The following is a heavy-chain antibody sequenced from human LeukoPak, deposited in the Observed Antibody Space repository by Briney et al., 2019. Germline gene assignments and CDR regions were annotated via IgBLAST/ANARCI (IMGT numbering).Heavy chain of an antibody. J-gene: IGHJ4*02. CDR2: ISSDGSNK. CDR1: GFTFTSYT. V-gene: IGHV3-30-3*01. CDR3: AREGREWLSVGIDY. Sequence: AGGSLRLSCAASGFTFTSYTIHWVRQAPGKGLEWVAVISSDGSNKYYAVSVRGRFTISRDNSKNTLYLQMNSLRPEDTAVYYCAREGREWLSVGIDYWGRGTLVTVSS. D-gene: IGHD6-19*01.